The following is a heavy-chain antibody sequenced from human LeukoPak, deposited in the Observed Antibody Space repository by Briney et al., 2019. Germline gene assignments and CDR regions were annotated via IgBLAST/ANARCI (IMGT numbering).Heavy chain of an antibody. Sequence: ASVKVSCKASGYTFINYGISWVRPAPGQGLEWMGWISAYNGNTNYAQKLQGRVTMTTDTSTSTAYMEVRSLRSDDTAVYYCATDRNARALDYWGQGTLVTVSS. V-gene: IGHV1-18*01. J-gene: IGHJ4*02. CDR3: ATDRNARALDY. CDR2: ISAYNGNT. D-gene: IGHD2-2*01. CDR1: GYTFINYG.